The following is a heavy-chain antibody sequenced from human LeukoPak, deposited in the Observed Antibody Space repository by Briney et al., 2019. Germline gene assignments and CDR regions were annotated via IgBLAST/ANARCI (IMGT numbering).Heavy chain of an antibody. CDR2: ISGSGGST. CDR3: AKVIDYDILAGYYGSFDY. Sequence: GALRLSCAASGFTFSSYAMSWVRQAPGKGLEWVSAISGSGGSTYYADSVKGRFTISRDNSKNTLYLQMDSLRAEDTAVYYCAKVIDYDILAGYYGSFDYWGQGTLVTVSS. J-gene: IGHJ4*02. D-gene: IGHD3-9*01. CDR1: GFTFSSYA. V-gene: IGHV3-23*01.